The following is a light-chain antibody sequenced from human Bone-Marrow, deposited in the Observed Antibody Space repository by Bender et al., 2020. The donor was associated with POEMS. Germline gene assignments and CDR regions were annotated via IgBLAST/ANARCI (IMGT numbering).Light chain of an antibody. Sequence: SYDLTQPPSVSVSPGQTATITCSGDELGDKYVCWYQQKPGQSPVLVIYQSYKRPSGIPERFSGSSSGNTATLTVSGTQAMDEADYYCQAWDSSTAVFGGGTKLTVL. J-gene: IGLJ2*01. CDR2: QSY. CDR1: ELGDKY. CDR3: QAWDSSTAV. V-gene: IGLV3-1*01.